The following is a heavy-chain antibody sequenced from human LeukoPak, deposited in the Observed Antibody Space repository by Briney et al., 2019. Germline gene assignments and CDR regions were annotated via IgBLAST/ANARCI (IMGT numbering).Heavy chain of an antibody. CDR1: GFTFSSYG. Sequence: GGSLRLSCAASGFTFSSYGMHWVRQAPGKGLEWVAVISYDGSNKYYADSVKGRFTISRDNSKNTLYLQMNSLRDEDTAVYYCAPFNFDYWGQGTLVTVSS. CDR3: APFNFDY. V-gene: IGHV3-30*03. J-gene: IGHJ4*02. CDR2: ISYDGSNK.